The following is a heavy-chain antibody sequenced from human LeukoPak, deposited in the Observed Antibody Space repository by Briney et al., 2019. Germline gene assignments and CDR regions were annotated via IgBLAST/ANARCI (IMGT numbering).Heavy chain of an antibody. D-gene: IGHD3-10*01. Sequence: SETLSLTCTVSGGSISSSSYYWGWIRQPPGKGLEWIGSIYYSGSPYYNPSLKSRVTISVDTSKKQFSLKLSSVTAADTAVYYCARHVGFITMVRGVINNNWFDPWGQGTLVTVSS. CDR2: IYYSGSP. CDR3: ARHVGFITMVRGVINNNWFDP. CDR1: GGSISSSSYY. V-gene: IGHV4-39*01. J-gene: IGHJ5*02.